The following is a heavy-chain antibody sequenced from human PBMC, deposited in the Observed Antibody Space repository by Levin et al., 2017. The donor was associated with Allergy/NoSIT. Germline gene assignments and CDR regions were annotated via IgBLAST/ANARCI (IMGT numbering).Heavy chain of an antibody. CDR1: GGSISSSNW. Sequence: SQTLSLTCGVSGGSISSSNWWSWVRQPPGKGLEWIGEIYHSGSTNYNPSLKSRVTISVDKSKNQFSLKLNSVTAADTAVYYCARDNGDYDSSGYYFDYWGQGTLVTVSS. V-gene: IGHV4-4*02. J-gene: IGHJ4*02. CDR3: ARDNGDYDSSGYYFDY. D-gene: IGHD3-22*01. CDR2: IYHSGST.